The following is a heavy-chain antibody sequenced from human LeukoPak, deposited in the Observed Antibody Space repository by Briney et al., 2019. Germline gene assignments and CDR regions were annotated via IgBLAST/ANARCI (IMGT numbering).Heavy chain of an antibody. D-gene: IGHD3-9*01. J-gene: IGHJ5*02. Sequence: ASVKVSCKASDYTFTNYGINWVRQAPGQGLEWMGWISAYNGNTNYAQFFQGRVTMTTDTSTSTAYMELRSLTSDDTAVYYCARDGGQSYDLLTGYYNNDWFDPWGQGTLVTVSS. V-gene: IGHV1-18*01. CDR2: ISAYNGNT. CDR3: ARDGGQSYDLLTGYYNNDWFDP. CDR1: DYTFTNYG.